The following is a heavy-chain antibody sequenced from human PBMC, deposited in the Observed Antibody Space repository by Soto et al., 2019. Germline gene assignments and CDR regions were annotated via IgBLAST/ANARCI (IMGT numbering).Heavy chain of an antibody. J-gene: IGHJ2*01. Sequence: EVQLLESGGGLVQPGGSLRLSCAASGFTFSSYAMNWVRQAPGKGLEWVSVISGSGGSTYYADAVKGRFTISRDNSKNTLYLQMNSLRAEDTGVYYCATRTVGWYFDLWGRGTLVTVSS. CDR2: ISGSGGST. CDR1: GFTFSSYA. CDR3: ATRTVGWYFDL. D-gene: IGHD4-17*01. V-gene: IGHV3-23*01.